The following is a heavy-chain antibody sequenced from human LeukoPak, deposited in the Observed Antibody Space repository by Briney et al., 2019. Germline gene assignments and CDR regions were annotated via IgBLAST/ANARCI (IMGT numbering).Heavy chain of an antibody. CDR2: IYSGGST. CDR3: AGLSGSYYGKY. D-gene: IGHD1-26*01. V-gene: IGHV3-66*01. CDR1: GFTVN. Sequence: GGSLRLSCAASGFTVNMSWVRQAPGKGLEWVSVIYSGGSTYYADSVKGRFAISRDNSQNTLYLQMNSLRAEDTAVYYCAGLSGSYYGKYWGQGTLVTVSA. J-gene: IGHJ4*02.